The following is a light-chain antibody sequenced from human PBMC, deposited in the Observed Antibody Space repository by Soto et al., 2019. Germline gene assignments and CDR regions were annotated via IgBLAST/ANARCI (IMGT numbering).Light chain of an antibody. J-gene: IGKJ1*01. CDR2: GTF. Sequence: IALKHALGTLPVSPGEIATLSCGAIHRVGSRFLAWYQQKPGQAPRLLTSGTFSRATGIPDRFSGSGSGTAFTLTISRLEPDDFAVYYCQQYGSSPRWTFGQGTKVDIK. CDR1: HRVGSRF. CDR3: QQYGSSPRWT. V-gene: IGKV3-20*01.